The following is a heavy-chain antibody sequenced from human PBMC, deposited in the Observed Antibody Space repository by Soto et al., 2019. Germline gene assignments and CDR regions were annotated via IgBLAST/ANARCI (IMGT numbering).Heavy chain of an antibody. J-gene: IGHJ5*02. D-gene: IGHD3-22*01. Sequence: SVKVSCKASRGTFSSYAISWGRQAPVQGLEWMGGIIPIFGTANYAQKFQGRVTITADESTSTAYMELSSLRSEDTAVYYCARGYYYDSSGVTNWFDPWGQGTLVTVSS. V-gene: IGHV1-69*13. CDR1: RGTFSSYA. CDR3: ARGYYYDSSGVTNWFDP. CDR2: IIPIFGTA.